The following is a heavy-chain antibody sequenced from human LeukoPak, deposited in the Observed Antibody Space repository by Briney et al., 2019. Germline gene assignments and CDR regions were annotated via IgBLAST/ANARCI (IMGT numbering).Heavy chain of an antibody. J-gene: IGHJ4*02. CDR3: ARDRGDYAYFDY. D-gene: IGHD4-17*01. Sequence: GASVKVSCRASGYTFTSYDISWVRQAPGQGLEWMGGIIPIFGTANYAQKFQGRVTITADESTSTAYMELRSLRSDDTAVYYCARDRGDYAYFDYWGQGTLVTVSS. CDR1: GYTFTSYD. V-gene: IGHV1-69*13. CDR2: IIPIFGTA.